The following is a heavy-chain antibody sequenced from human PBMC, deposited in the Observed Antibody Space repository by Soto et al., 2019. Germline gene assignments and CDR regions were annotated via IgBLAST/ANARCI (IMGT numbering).Heavy chain of an antibody. Sequence: QVRLVQSGAELKKPGASVKVSCKASGNPFISYAISWVRQAPGQGLEWMGRVSVYNGNTIYAQKFHDRLTVTTDTSTTTAYMELRSLTADDTAVYYCVWSCTGGSCSDYWGQGTRVTGSS. V-gene: IGHV1-18*04. CDR2: VSVYNGNT. J-gene: IGHJ4*02. D-gene: IGHD2-15*01. CDR3: VWSCTGGSCSDY. CDR1: GNPFISYA.